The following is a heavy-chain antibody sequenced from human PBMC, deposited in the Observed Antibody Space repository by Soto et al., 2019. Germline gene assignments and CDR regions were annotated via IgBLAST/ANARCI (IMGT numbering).Heavy chain of an antibody. V-gene: IGHV1-69*02. CDR1: GCTFSSYT. CDR2: IIPILGIA. J-gene: IGHJ6*03. D-gene: IGHD3-10*01. Sequence: ASVKVSCKASGCTFSSYTISWVRQAPGQGLEWMGRIIPILGIANYAQKFQGRVTITGDKSTSTAYMELSSLRSEDTAVYYCARSFYYYGSGAGPYYIDVWGKGTTVTVSS. CDR3: ARSFYYYGSGAGPYYIDV.